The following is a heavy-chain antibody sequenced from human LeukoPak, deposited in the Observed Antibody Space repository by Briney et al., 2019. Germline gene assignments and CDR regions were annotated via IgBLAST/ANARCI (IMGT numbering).Heavy chain of an antibody. CDR3: ARDRRNSSSFYYYYGMDV. Sequence: ASVKVSCRTSGYTFIDYFLHWVRQAPGQGLEWMGRINPHTGGTGYAQKFKGRVTMTRDTSINTVYMELSRLTFDDTALYYCARDRRNSSSFYYYYGMDVWGQGTTITVSS. CDR2: INPHTGGT. CDR1: GYTFIDYF. V-gene: IGHV1-2*06. D-gene: IGHD2/OR15-2a*01. J-gene: IGHJ6*02.